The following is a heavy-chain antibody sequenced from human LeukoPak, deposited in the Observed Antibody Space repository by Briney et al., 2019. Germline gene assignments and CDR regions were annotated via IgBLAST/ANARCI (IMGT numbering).Heavy chain of an antibody. CDR3: ARYSSSWNINYFDY. CDR2: INHSGST. J-gene: IGHJ4*02. V-gene: IGHV4-34*01. CDR1: GGSFSGYY. Sequence: SETLSLTCAVYGGSFSGYYWSWIRQPPGKGLEWIGEINHSGSTNYNPSLKSRVTISVDTSKNQFSLKLSSVTAADTAVYYCARYSSSWNINYFDYWGQGTLVTVSS. D-gene: IGHD6-13*01.